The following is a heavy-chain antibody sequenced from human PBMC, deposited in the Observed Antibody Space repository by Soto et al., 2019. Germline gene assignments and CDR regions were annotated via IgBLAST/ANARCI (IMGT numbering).Heavy chain of an antibody. V-gene: IGHV3-30*18. CDR1: GFTFSSYG. Sequence: QPGGSLRLSCAASGFTFSSYGMHWVRQAPGKGLEWVAVISNDGSNKYYADSVKGRFTISRDNSKNTLYLQMNSLRAEDTAVYYCAKEWVYDSSGWSFDYWGQGTLVTVSS. J-gene: IGHJ4*02. D-gene: IGHD3-22*01. CDR2: ISNDGSNK. CDR3: AKEWVYDSSGWSFDY.